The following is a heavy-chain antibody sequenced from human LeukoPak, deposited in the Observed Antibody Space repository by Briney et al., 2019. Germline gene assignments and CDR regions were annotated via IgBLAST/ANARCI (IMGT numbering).Heavy chain of an antibody. CDR3: AKWGLLWFGSYFDY. CDR2: ISGSGGST. V-gene: IGHV3-23*01. J-gene: IGHJ4*02. D-gene: IGHD3-10*01. CDR1: GFTFSSYA. Sequence: GGSLRLSCAASGFTFSSYAMSWVRQAPGKGLEWVSAISGSGGSTYYADSVKGRFTISRDNSKNTLYLQVNSLRAEDTAVYYCAKWGLLWFGSYFDYWGQGTLVTVSS.